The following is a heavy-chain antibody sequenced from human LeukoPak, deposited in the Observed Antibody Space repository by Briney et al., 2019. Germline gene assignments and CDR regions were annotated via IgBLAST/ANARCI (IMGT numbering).Heavy chain of an antibody. D-gene: IGHD3-16*01. CDR1: GGSFSGYY. J-gene: IGHJ4*02. V-gene: IGHV4-34*01. CDR3: ARYYDYVWGNHAFDY. Sequence: SETLSLTCAVYGGSFSGYYWSWIRQPPGKGLEWIGEINHSGSTNYNPSLKSRVTISVDTSKNQFSLKLSSVTAADTAVYYCARYYDYVWGNHAFDYWGQGTLVTVSS. CDR2: INHSGST.